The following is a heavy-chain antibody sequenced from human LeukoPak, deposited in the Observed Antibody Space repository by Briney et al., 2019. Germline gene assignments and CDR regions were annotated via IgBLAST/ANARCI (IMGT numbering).Heavy chain of an antibody. J-gene: IGHJ3*02. CDR3: ARDGGGAYSLAFDI. Sequence: GGSLRLSCAASGFTFSNAWMSWVRQAPGKGLEWVSLIYSGGSTNYVDSVKGRFTISRDNSKNTLYLQMNNLRAEDTAVYYCARDGGGAYSLAFDIWGQGTLVTVSS. V-gene: IGHV3-53*01. CDR1: GFTFSNAW. CDR2: IYSGGST. D-gene: IGHD1-26*01.